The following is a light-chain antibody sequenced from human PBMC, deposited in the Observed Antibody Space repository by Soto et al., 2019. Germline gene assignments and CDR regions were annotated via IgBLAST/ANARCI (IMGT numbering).Light chain of an antibody. CDR2: EAN. Sequence: QSALTQPASVSGSPGQSITISCTGTSSDVGNVNLVSWYQQHPGKAPKLIIYEANKRPSGVSSRFSGSKSGNTASLTISGLRSEDEADYHCCSYAGGSAYVFGTGTKLTVL. J-gene: IGLJ1*01. CDR1: SSDVGNVNL. V-gene: IGLV2-23*01. CDR3: CSYAGGSAYV.